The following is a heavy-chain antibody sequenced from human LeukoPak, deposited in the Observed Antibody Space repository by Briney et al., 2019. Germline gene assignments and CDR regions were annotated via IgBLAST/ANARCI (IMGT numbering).Heavy chain of an antibody. CDR2: INANSGGT. V-gene: IGHV1-2*02. J-gene: IGHJ4*02. CDR3: ARDCGYDSQRMNYFDY. Sequence: VSVKVSCKASGYTFTAYYIHWVRQAPGQGLEWMGWINANSGGTDYAQKFQGRVTMTRDTSLTTAYMELGRLKSDDTAVYYCARDCGYDSQRMNYFDYWGQGTLVTVSS. D-gene: IGHD5-12*01. CDR1: GYTFTAYY.